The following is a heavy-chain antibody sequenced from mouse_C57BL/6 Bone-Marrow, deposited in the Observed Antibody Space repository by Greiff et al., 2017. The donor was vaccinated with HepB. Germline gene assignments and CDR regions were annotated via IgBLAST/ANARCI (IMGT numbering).Heavy chain of an antibody. J-gene: IGHJ4*01. CDR1: GFTFSDFY. Sequence: EVNVVESGGGLVQSGRSLRLSCATSGFTFSDFYMEWVRQAPGKGLEWIAASRHKANDYTTEYSASVKGQFIVSRDTAQSILYLQMDALRAEDAAIDYCARDAACYAMDYWGQGTSVTVSA. CDR2: SRHKANDYTT. V-gene: IGHV7-1*01. CDR3: ARDAACYAMDY.